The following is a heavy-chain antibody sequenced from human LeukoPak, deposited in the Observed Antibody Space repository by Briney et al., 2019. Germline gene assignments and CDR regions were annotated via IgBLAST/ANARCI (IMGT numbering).Heavy chain of an antibody. D-gene: IGHD6-13*01. J-gene: IGHJ4*02. V-gene: IGHV4-38-2*01. CDR3: ARALRIAAAAYFDY. Sequence: SETLSLTCAVSGYSISSGYYWGWIRQPPGKGLEWIGSIYHSGSTYYNPSLKSRVTISVDTSKNQFSLKLGSVTAADTAVYYCARALRIAAAAYFDYWGQGTLVTVSS. CDR2: IYHSGST. CDR1: GYSISSGYY.